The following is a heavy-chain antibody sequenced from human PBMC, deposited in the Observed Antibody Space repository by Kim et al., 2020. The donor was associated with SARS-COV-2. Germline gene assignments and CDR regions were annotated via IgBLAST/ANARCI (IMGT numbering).Heavy chain of an antibody. D-gene: IGHD2-15*01. J-gene: IGHJ4*02. V-gene: IGHV3-48*02. Sequence: GRFTISRDNAKNSLYLQMNSLRDEDTAVYYCARDGELGYCSGGSCYTIDYWGQGTLVTVSS. CDR3: ARDGELGYCSGGSCYTIDY.